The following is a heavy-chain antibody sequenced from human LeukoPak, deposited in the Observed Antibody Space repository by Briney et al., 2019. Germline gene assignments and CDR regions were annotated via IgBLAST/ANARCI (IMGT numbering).Heavy chain of an antibody. J-gene: IGHJ5*02. Sequence: PGGSLRLSXAASGFTFSGYWMHWARQSPGKGLVWVSCINGDGSDTRYADSVKGRFTISRDNAKNTLYLQMNSLRVEDTAVYYCARDPRNKGFDPWGQGTLVTVSS. CDR1: GFTFSGYW. V-gene: IGHV3-74*01. CDR3: ARDPRNKGFDP. CDR2: INGDGSDT. D-gene: IGHD1/OR15-1a*01.